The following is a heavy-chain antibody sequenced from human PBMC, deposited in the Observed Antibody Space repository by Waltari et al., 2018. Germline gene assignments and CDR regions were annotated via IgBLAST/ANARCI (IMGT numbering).Heavy chain of an antibody. Sequence: QVQLVRSGAEVKKPGASVKVSCKASGYTFSNYAMHWVRQAPGQRLEWMGWINAGNGNTKYSQKFQGRVTITRDTSTSTAYMELSSLRSEDTAVYYCAREGALGGYYYGMDVWGQGTTVTVSS. CDR3: AREGALGGYYYGMDV. V-gene: IGHV1-3*01. D-gene: IGHD2-15*01. J-gene: IGHJ6*02. CDR1: GYTFSNYA. CDR2: INAGNGNT.